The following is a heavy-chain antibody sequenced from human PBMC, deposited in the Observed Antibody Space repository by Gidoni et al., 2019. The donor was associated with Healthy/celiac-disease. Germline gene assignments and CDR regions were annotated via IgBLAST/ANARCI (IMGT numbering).Heavy chain of an antibody. CDR1: GGSISSSSYY. Sequence: QLQLQESGPGLVKPSETLSLTCTVPGGSISSSSYYWGWIRQPPGKGLEWIGSIYYSGSTYYNPSLKSRVTISVDTSKNQFSLKLSSVTAADTAVYYCARGNVIAVAADYWGQGTLVTVSS. J-gene: IGHJ4*02. CDR3: ARGNVIAVAADY. V-gene: IGHV4-39*07. CDR2: IYYSGST. D-gene: IGHD6-19*01.